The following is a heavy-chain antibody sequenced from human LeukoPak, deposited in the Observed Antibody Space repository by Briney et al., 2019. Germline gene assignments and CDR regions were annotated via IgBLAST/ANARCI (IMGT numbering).Heavy chain of an antibody. V-gene: IGHV3-74*01. CDR1: GFTLGSYW. D-gene: IGHD3-16*01. Sequence: PGGSLRLSCTASGFTLGSYWMHWVRQAPGKGLVWVSRINSDGRSTSYADSVKGRFTISRDNAKNTLYLQMNSLRAEDTAVYYCARELRRGIPGGYWGQGTLVTVSS. CDR2: INSDGRST. CDR3: ARELRRGIPGGY. J-gene: IGHJ4*02.